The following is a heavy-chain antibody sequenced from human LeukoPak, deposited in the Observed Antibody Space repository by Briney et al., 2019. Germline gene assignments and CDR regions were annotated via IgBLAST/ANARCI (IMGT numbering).Heavy chain of an antibody. CDR1: GFTFNSYA. CDR2: IIGSDGRT. J-gene: IGHJ4*02. D-gene: IGHD3-10*01. V-gene: IGHV3-23*01. Sequence: GGSLRLSCAASGFTFNSYAMSWVRQAPGKGLECISAIIGSDGRTYYADSVKGRFIISRDNSKNTLYLQMNSLRAEDTARYYCAKDPMYYYGSGSSHYSDYWGQGTLVTVSS. CDR3: AKDPMYYYGSGSSHYSDY.